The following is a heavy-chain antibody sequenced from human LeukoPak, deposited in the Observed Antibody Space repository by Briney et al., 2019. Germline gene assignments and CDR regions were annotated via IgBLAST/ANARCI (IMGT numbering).Heavy chain of an antibody. J-gene: IGHJ4*02. CDR2: INTSGST. CDR1: GGSISTYY. V-gene: IGHV4-4*07. D-gene: IGHD6-6*01. Sequence: MASETLSLTCTVSGGSISTYYWSWFRQPPGKGLEWIGGINTSGSTDYNPSLKSRVTMSVDTYRKQFSLRLSSVTAADTAMYYCAREGSMTARPFVSIDYWGQGTLVTVSS. CDR3: AREGSMTARPFVSIDY.